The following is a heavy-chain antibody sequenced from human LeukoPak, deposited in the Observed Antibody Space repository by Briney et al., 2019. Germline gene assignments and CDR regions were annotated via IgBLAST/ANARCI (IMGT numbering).Heavy chain of an antibody. Sequence: GGSLRLSCAASGFTFSSYAMHWVRQAPGKGLEGVAVISYDGSNKYYADSVKGRFTISRDNFKNTLYLQMNSLRAEDTAVYYCARERYYYDSRALDYWGQGTLVTVSS. D-gene: IGHD3-22*01. CDR1: GFTFSSYA. CDR3: ARERYYYDSRALDY. V-gene: IGHV3-30-3*01. J-gene: IGHJ4*02. CDR2: ISYDGSNK.